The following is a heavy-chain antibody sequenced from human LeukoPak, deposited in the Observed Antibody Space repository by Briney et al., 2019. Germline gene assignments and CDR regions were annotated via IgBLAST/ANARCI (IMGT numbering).Heavy chain of an antibody. J-gene: IGHJ6*03. V-gene: IGHV1-18*01. Sequence: ASVKVSRKASGYTLTSYGISWVRQAPGQGLEWMGWISAYNGNTKYAQKLQGRVTMTTDTSTRTAYIEMRRLRSDDTAVYYCARDRRYFDWLLPMDVWGKGTTVTVSS. CDR2: ISAYNGNT. D-gene: IGHD3-9*01. CDR1: GYTLTSYG. CDR3: ARDRRYFDWLLPMDV.